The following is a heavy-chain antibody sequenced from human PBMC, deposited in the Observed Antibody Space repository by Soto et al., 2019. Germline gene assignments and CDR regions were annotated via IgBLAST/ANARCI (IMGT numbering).Heavy chain of an antibody. CDR1: GFTFSSYW. J-gene: IGHJ4*02. Sequence: PGGSLRLSCAASGFTFSSYWMSWVRQAPGKGLEWVANIKQDASEKYNVDSVKGRFTISRDNAKNSLYLQMNSLRAEDTAVYYCARDRGDFYSYPGYLFDYWGQGTLVTVSS. D-gene: IGHD2-21*01. V-gene: IGHV3-7*05. CDR3: ARDRGDFYSYPGYLFDY. CDR2: IKQDASEK.